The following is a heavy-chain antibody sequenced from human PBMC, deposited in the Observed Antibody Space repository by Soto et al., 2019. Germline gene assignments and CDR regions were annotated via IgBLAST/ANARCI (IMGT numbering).Heavy chain of an antibody. J-gene: IGHJ6*02. CDR1: GGSISSSSYY. D-gene: IGHD1-26*01. Sequence: EPLSLTSNVSGGSISSSSYYWGWIRQPPGKGLEWIGSIYYSGSTYYNPSLKSRVTISVDTSKNQFSLKMRSVTAADTAVYYCASVGATYYYYGMDVWGQGTQVTVSS. V-gene: IGHV4-39*01. CDR3: ASVGATYYYYGMDV. CDR2: IYYSGST.